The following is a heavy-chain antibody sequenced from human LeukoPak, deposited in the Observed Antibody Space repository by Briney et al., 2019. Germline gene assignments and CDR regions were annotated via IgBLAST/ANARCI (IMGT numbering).Heavy chain of an antibody. CDR1: GYTFTSYG. Sequence: ASVKVSCKASGYTFTSYGISWVRQAPGQGLEWMGWISAYNGNTNYAQKLQGRVTMTTDTSTSTAYMELRSLRSDDTAVYYCARGGDGGVIVIPDLPWDNWFDPWGQGILVTVSS. CDR3: ARGGDGGVIVIPDLPWDNWFDP. D-gene: IGHD3-16*02. J-gene: IGHJ5*02. V-gene: IGHV1-18*01. CDR2: ISAYNGNT.